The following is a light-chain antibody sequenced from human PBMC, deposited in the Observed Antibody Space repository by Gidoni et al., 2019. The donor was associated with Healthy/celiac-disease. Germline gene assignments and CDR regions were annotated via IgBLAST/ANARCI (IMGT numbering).Light chain of an antibody. V-gene: IGKV1-5*01. CDR1: QSISSW. Sequence: DIQMTLSPSTLSASVGDRVTISCRARQSISSWLAWYQQKPGKAAKLLIYDASSLESGVPSRFSGSGSGTEFTLTISSLQPDYFATYYCQQYNSYSTFGQGTKLEIK. CDR3: QQYNSYST. J-gene: IGKJ2*01. CDR2: DAS.